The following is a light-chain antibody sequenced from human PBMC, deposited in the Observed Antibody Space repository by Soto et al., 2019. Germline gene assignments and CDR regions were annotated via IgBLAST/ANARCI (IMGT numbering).Light chain of an antibody. J-gene: IGLJ2*01. CDR3: SSYTSSSTVV. CDR2: DVS. CDR1: SSDVGGYNY. V-gene: IGLV2-14*01. Sequence: QSALTQPASVSGSPGQSITISYTGTSSDVGGYNYVSWYQQHPGKAPKLMIYDVSNRPSGVSNRFSGSKSVNTASLTISGLQAEDEADYYCSSYTSSSTVVFGGGTQLTVL.